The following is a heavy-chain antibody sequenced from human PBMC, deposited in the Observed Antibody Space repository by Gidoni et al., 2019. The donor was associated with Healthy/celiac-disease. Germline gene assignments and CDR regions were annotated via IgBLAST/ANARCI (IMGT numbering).Heavy chain of an antibody. J-gene: IGHJ5*02. V-gene: IGHV6-1*01. CDR2: TYYRSKWYN. CDR3: AREALEMATREAALST. D-gene: IGHD5-12*01. Sequence: QVQLQQSGPGRVKPSQTHSLTCAISGDSVASNSAAWNWIRQSPSRGLEWLGRTYYRSKWYNDYAVSVKSRITLNPDTSKNQFSLQLNSVTPEDTAVYYCAREALEMATREAALSTWGQGTLVTVSS. CDR1: GDSVASNSAA.